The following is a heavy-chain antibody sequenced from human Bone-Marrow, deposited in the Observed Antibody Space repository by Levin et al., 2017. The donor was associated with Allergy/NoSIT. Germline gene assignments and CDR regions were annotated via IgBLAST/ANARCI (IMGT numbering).Heavy chain of an antibody. Sequence: GESLKISCAASEFIFSDYSIHWVRQAPGKGLEWVAVISDDGRRKYYADSVKGRFTISRDNSDNRVYLQMNSLSPEDTAVYYCARNQGNMNVFDLWGQGTLVTGSS. CDR1: EFIFSDYS. D-gene: IGHD3/OR15-3a*01. V-gene: IGHV3-30*04. CDR3: ARNQGNMNVFDL. CDR2: ISDDGRRK. J-gene: IGHJ4*02.